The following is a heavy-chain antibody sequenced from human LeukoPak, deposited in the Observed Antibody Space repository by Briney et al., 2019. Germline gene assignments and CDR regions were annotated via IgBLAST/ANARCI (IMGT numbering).Heavy chain of an antibody. CDR3: ATLPGYCSGGSCHFDY. D-gene: IGHD2-15*01. V-gene: IGHV4-38-2*02. CDR1: GYSISSDYY. J-gene: IGHJ4*02. CDR2: IFHNGNT. Sequence: SETLSLTCTVSGYSISSDYYWGWIRQPPGKGLEWIGNIFHNGNTYYNPSLKSRVTMSIDTSKKQFSLKLRTATAADTAVYYCATLPGYCSGGSCHFDYWGQGTLVTVSS.